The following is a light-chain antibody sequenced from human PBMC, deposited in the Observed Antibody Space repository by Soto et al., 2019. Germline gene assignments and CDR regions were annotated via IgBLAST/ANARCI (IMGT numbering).Light chain of an antibody. V-gene: IGLV2-18*02. CDR3: NSYTTSSTYV. J-gene: IGLJ1*01. Sequence: QSVLTQPPSVSGSPGQSVAISCTGTSSDVGSYNRVSWYQQAPGTAPKLMIYEVNNRPSGVPDRFSGSKSGNTASLTISGLQPEDEADYYCNSYTTSSTYVFGTGTKVTVL. CDR2: EVN. CDR1: SSDVGSYNR.